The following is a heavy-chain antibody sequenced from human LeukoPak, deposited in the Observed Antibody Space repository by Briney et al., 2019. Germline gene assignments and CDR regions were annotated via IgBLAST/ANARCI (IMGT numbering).Heavy chain of an antibody. CDR3: ARNAWTAANAFDI. V-gene: IGHV1-8*01. CDR2: MNPNSGNT. CDR1: GYTFTSYD. Sequence: ASVKVSCKASGYTFTSYDINWVRQATGQGLEWMGWMNPNSGNTGYAQKFQGRVTMTRNTSISTAYMELSSLRSEDTAVYYCARNAWTAANAFDIWGQGTMVTVSS. J-gene: IGHJ3*02. D-gene: IGHD3/OR15-3a*01.